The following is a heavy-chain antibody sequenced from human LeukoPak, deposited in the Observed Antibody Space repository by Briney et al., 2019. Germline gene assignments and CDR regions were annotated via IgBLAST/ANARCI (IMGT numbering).Heavy chain of an antibody. CDR2: INHSRST. J-gene: IGHJ4*02. Sequence: PSETLSLTCAVYGGSFSGYYWSWIRQPPGKGLEWIGEINHSRSTNYNPSLKSRVTISVDTPKNQFSLKLSSVTAADTAVYYCAREDRDIAATIPSVWGQGTLVTVSS. D-gene: IGHD5-12*01. V-gene: IGHV4-34*01. CDR1: GGSFSGYY. CDR3: AREDRDIAATIPSV.